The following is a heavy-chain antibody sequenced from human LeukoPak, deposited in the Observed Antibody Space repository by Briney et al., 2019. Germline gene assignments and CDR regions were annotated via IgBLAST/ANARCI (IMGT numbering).Heavy chain of an antibody. CDR1: GYTFTSYG. Sequence: ASVKVSCKASGYTFTSYGISWVRPAPGQGLEWMGWISAYNGNTNYAQKLQGRVTMTTDTSTSTAYMELRSLRSDDTAVYYCALGRGDYYDSSGYYSLGYWGQGTLVTVSS. CDR3: ALGRGDYYDSSGYYSLGY. CDR2: ISAYNGNT. D-gene: IGHD3-22*01. J-gene: IGHJ4*02. V-gene: IGHV1-18*01.